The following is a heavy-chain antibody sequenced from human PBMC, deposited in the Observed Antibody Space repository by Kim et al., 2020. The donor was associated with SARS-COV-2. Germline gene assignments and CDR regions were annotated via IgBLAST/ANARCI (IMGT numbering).Heavy chain of an antibody. Sequence: GGSLRLSCAASGFAFSSYEMNWVRQAPGKGLEWVSRISYDGGKIDYADSVKGRFTISRDNAKNSLYLQMNSLTAEDTAVYYCARCSYSVRGLIFGSWSQG. CDR1: GFAFSSYE. V-gene: IGHV3-48*03. D-gene: IGHD3-10*01. CDR2: ISYDGGKI. J-gene: IGHJ4*02. CDR3: ARCSYSVRGLIFGS.